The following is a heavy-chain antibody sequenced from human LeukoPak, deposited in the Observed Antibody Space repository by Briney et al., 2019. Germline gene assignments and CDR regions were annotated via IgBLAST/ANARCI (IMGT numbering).Heavy chain of an antibody. CDR1: GFTFSSYW. Sequence: PGGSLRLSCAASGFTFSSYWMHWVRQAPGKGLVWVSRINSDGSSTSYADSVKGRFTISRDNAKNTLYLQMNSLRAEGTAVYYCASPEAGGGHDILTGLDYWGQGTLVTVSS. D-gene: IGHD3-9*01. J-gene: IGHJ4*02. CDR3: ASPEAGGGHDILTGLDY. V-gene: IGHV3-74*01. CDR2: INSDGSST.